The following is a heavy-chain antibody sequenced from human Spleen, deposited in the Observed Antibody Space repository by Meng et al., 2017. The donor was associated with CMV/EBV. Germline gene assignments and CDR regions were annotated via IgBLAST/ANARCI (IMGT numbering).Heavy chain of an antibody. V-gene: IGHV1-8*03. CDR2: MNPNSGNT. Sequence: ASVKVSCKASGYTFTSYDINWVRQATGQGLEWMGRMNPNSGNTGYAQKFQGRVTITRNTSISTAYMELSSLRSEDTAVYYCARGLGVPAASVMVYYYYYGMDVWGQGTTVTVSS. CDR3: ARGLGVPAASVMVYYYYYGMDV. D-gene: IGHD2-2*01. J-gene: IGHJ6*02. CDR1: GYTFTSYD.